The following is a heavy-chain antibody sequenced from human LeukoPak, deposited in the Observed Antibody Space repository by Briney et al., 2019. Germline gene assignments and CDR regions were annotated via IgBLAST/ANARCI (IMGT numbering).Heavy chain of an antibody. J-gene: IGHJ4*02. Sequence: SETLSLTCAVDGGSFSGYYWSWIRQPPGKGLEWIREINHSGSTNYNPSLKSRVTISVDTSKNQFSLKLSSVTGADTGVYYCARARRLILWLGDHKYYFDYWGQGTLVTVSS. CDR3: ARARRLILWLGDHKYYFDY. D-gene: IGHD3-10*01. CDR2: INHSGST. CDR1: GGSFSGYY. V-gene: IGHV4-34*01.